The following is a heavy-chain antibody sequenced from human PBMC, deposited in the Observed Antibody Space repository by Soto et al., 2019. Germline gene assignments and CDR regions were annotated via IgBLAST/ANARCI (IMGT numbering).Heavy chain of an antibody. D-gene: IGHD2-21*02. CDR3: ARDRYCGGDSLDDPYCWMDV. CDR1: GGSVTSGSYY. Sequence: QVPLQESGPGLVKPSETLSLTCTVSGGSVTSGSYYWSWIRQPPGQGLEWNGYVYYSGSTNYNPFLNSRVTTSVDTSKNQFSLKLSSVAAADTAVYFCARDRYCGGDSLDDPYCWMDVWGQVTTVNV. V-gene: IGHV4-61*01. CDR2: VYYSGST. J-gene: IGHJ6*02.